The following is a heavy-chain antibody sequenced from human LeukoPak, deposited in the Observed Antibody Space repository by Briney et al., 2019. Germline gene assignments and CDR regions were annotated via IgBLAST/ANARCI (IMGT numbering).Heavy chain of an antibody. CDR3: AKAQGYLDY. Sequence: GGSLRLSCAASGFAFSRYGIGWVRQAPGRGLEWVSGISGSGGNTYYGDSVKGRFTISRDNSKNTVYLQMNSLRAEDTAVYYCAKAQGYLDYWGQGTLATVSS. CDR1: GFAFSRYG. J-gene: IGHJ4*02. V-gene: IGHV3-23*01. CDR2: ISGSGGNT.